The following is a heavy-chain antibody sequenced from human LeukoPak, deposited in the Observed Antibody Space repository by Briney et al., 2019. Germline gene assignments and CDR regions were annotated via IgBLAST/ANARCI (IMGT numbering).Heavy chain of an antibody. J-gene: IGHJ4*02. CDR2: ISSSSSYI. CDR3: ARDASYYYDSSGYASRPY. Sequence: NSGGSLRLSCAASGFTSSSYSMNWVRQAPGKGLEWVSSISSSSSYIYYADSVKGRFTISRDNAKNSLYLQMNSLRAEDTAVYYCARDASYYYDSSGYASRPYWGQGTLVTVSS. D-gene: IGHD3-22*01. CDR1: GFTSSSYS. V-gene: IGHV3-21*01.